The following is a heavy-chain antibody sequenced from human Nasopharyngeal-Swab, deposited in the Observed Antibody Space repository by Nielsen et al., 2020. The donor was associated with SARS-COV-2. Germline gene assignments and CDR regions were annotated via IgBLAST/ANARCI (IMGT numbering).Heavy chain of an antibody. Sequence: SETLSLTCSVSGGSISNYHWNWVRQPPGKGLEWIGYIYYSGSTNYNPSLKSRVTISVDTSKKQFSLKLSSVTAADTAVYYCARRGEGYGDYLDYWGQGTLVTVSS. V-gene: IGHV4-59*08. CDR2: IYYSGST. CDR1: GGSISNYH. J-gene: IGHJ4*02. CDR3: ARRGEGYGDYLDY. D-gene: IGHD4-17*01.